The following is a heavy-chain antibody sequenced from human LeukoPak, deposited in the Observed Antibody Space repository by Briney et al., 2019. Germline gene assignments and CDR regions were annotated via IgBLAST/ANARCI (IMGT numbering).Heavy chain of an antibody. J-gene: IGHJ5*02. CDR1: GFTFSSYA. V-gene: IGHV3-23*01. CDR3: AKSSGSPYCSSTSCYAGFDP. Sequence: HSGGSLRLSCAASGFTFSSYAMSWVRQAPGKGLEWVSAISGSGGSTYYADSVKGRFTISRDNSKNTLYLQMNSLRAEDTAVYYCAKSSGSPYCSSTSCYAGFDPWGQGTLVTVSS. D-gene: IGHD2-2*01. CDR2: ISGSGGST.